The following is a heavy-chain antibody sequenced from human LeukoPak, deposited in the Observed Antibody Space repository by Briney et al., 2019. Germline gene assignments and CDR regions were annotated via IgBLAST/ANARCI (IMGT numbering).Heavy chain of an antibody. J-gene: IGHJ5*02. V-gene: IGHV1-18*01. CDR2: ISAYNGNT. CDR3: ARGRSQRFGVRRDNWFDP. CDR1: GYTFTSYG. D-gene: IGHD3-10*01. Sequence: GASVKVSCKASGYTFTSYGISWVRQAPGQGLEWMGWISAYNGNTNYAQKLQGRVTMTTDTSTSTAYMELRSLRSDDTAVYYCARGRSQRFGVRRDNWFDPWGQGTLVTVSS.